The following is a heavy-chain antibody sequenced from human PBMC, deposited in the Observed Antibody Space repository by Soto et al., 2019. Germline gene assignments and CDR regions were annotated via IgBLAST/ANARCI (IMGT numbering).Heavy chain of an antibody. V-gene: IGHV4-34*01. CDR3: ARSGPLRFLEWLLVGYYFDY. CDR1: GGSFSGYY. J-gene: IGHJ4*02. CDR2: INHSGST. D-gene: IGHD3-3*01. Sequence: SETLSLTCAVYGGSFSGYYWSWIRQPPGKGLEWIGEINHSGSTNYNPSLKSRVTISVDTSKNQSSLKLSSVTAADTAVYYCARSGPLRFLEWLLVGYYFDYWGQGTLVTVSS.